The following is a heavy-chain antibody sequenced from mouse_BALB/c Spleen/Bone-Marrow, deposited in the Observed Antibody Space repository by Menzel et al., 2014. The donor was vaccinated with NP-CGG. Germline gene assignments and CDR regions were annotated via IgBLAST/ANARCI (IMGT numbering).Heavy chain of an antibody. CDR2: IDPANGNT. V-gene: IGHV14-3*02. Sequence: EVHLVESGAELVKPGASVKLSCTASGFNIKDTYMHWVKQRPEQGLEWIGRIDPANGNTKYDPKFQGKATITADTSSNTAYLQLSSLTSEDTAVYYCARTAPENFDYWGQGTTLTVSS. CDR3: ARTAPENFDY. D-gene: IGHD1-2*01. J-gene: IGHJ2*01. CDR1: GFNIKDTY.